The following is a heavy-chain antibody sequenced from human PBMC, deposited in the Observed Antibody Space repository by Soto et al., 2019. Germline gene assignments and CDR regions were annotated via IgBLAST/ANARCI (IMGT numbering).Heavy chain of an antibody. J-gene: IGHJ6*04. CDR3: ARTGAIIVRGQHEYYYGMDV. CDR1: GGSISSSNW. Sequence: PSETLSLTCAVSGGSISSSNWWSWVRQPPGKGLEWIGEIYHSGSTNYNPSLKSRVTISVDKSKNQFSLKLSSVTAADTAVYYCARTGAIIVRGQHEYYYGMDVWGKGTTVTVSS. D-gene: IGHD3-10*01. V-gene: IGHV4-4*02. CDR2: IYHSGST.